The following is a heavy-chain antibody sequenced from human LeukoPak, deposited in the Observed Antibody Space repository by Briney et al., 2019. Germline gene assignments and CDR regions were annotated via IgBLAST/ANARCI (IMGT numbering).Heavy chain of an antibody. V-gene: IGHV3-21*01. CDR1: RFTFSSYW. CDR2: ISSSSTYI. CDR3: ARLVALAATYYFDY. Sequence: GGSLRLSCAASRFTFSSYWMSWVRQAPGKGLEWVSSISSSSTYIYYADSVKGRFTIPRDNAKNSLYLQMNSLRAEDTAVYYCARLVALAATYYFDYWGQGTLVTVSS. D-gene: IGHD6-25*01. J-gene: IGHJ4*02.